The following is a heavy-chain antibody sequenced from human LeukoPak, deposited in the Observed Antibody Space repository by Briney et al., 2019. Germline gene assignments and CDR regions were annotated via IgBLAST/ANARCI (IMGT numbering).Heavy chain of an antibody. Sequence: SSETLSPTCTVSGDSITSGGYYWTWIRQRPGKGLEWIGYIYSTGSTHYNPSLQSRVDISRDTAKTQFSLRLTSLAAADTAVYYCARDRGSYQFDYWGPGTLVTVSS. CDR1: GDSITSGGYY. D-gene: IGHD1-26*01. V-gene: IGHV4-31*03. CDR2: IYSTGST. J-gene: IGHJ4*02. CDR3: ARDRGSYQFDY.